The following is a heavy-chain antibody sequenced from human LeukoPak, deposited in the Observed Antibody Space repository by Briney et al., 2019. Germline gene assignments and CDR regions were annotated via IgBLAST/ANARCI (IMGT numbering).Heavy chain of an antibody. CDR1: GYTLTELS. CDR3: ARQADKYYYDSSGYYWIDAFDI. V-gene: IGHV1-24*01. Sequence: ASVKVSCKVSGYTLTELSMHWVRQAPGEGLEWMGGFDPEDGETIYAQKFQGRVTMTEDTSTDTAYMELSSLRSDDTAVYYCARQADKYYYDSSGYYWIDAFDIWGQGTMVTVSS. D-gene: IGHD3-22*01. CDR2: FDPEDGET. J-gene: IGHJ3*02.